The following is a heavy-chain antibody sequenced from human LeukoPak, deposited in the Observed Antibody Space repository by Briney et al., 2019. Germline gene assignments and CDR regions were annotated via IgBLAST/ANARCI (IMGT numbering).Heavy chain of an antibody. CDR1: GGSFSGYH. CDR2: INRSGST. J-gene: IGHJ4*02. CDR3: ARVVASDSSGSPSLVDY. Sequence: PSETLSLTCAVYGGSFSGYHWSWIRQPPGKGLEWIGEINRSGSTNYNPSLKSRVTISVDTSKNQFSLKLSSVTAADTAVYYCARVVASDSSGSPSLVDYWGQGTLVTVSS. D-gene: IGHD6-19*01. V-gene: IGHV4-34*01.